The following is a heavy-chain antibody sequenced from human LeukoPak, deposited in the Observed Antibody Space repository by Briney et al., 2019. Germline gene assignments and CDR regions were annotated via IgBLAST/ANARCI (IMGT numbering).Heavy chain of an antibody. CDR1: GGSISSYY. J-gene: IGHJ3*02. Sequence: SETLSLTCTVSGGSISSYYWSWIRQPAGKGLEWIGEVYHSGSTNYYPSLKSRVTISIEKSKNQFSLKLSSVTAADTAVYYCAGAYCGGDCYSGRAFDIWGQGTMVTVSS. CDR3: AGAYCGGDCYSGRAFDI. V-gene: IGHV4-59*12. CDR2: VYHSGST. D-gene: IGHD2-21*02.